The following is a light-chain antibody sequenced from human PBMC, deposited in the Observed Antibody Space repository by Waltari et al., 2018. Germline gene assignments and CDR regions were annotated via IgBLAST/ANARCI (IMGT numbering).Light chain of an antibody. CDR1: QSVSRALRT. CDR2: DAS. Sequence: EMVLTQSPGTLSLSPGERANLSCRASQSVSRALRTLAWYQQKPGQAPRLLIYDASTRATGIPDRFSGSGSGTDFTLTISRLEPDDFAVYYCQRYGTLPATFGQGTKVEIK. CDR3: QRYGTLPAT. J-gene: IGKJ1*01. V-gene: IGKV3-20*01.